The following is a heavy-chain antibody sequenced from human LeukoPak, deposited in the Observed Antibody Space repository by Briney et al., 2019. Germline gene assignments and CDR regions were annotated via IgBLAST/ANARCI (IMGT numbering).Heavy chain of an antibody. D-gene: IGHD1-20*01. CDR2: IYYSGST. CDR1: GGSISSYY. Sequence: SETLSLTYTVSGGSISSYYWSWIRQPPGKGLEWIGYIYYSGSTNYNPSLKSRVTISVDTSKNQFSLKLSSVTAADTAVYYCARDRTYNWIIWGQGTLVTVSS. V-gene: IGHV4-59*01. J-gene: IGHJ4*02. CDR3: ARDRTYNWII.